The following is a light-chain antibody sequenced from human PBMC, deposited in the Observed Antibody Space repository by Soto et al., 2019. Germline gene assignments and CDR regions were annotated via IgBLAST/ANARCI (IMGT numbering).Light chain of an antibody. CDR2: EGS. CDR3: CSYAGTSKYV. V-gene: IGLV2-23*01. J-gene: IGLJ1*01. CDR1: SSDVGNYNL. Sequence: QSALTQPASVSGSPGQSITMSCTGTSSDVGNYNLVSWYQQHPGKSPKLMIYEGSKRPSGVSNRFSGSKSGNTASLTISGLQAEDEDDYYFCSYAGTSKYVVGSGTKVTVL.